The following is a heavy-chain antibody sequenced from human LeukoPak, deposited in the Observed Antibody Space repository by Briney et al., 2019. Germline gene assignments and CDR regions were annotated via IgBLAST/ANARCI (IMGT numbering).Heavy chain of an antibody. CDR1: GGSISSGGYY. CDR2: IYYSGST. V-gene: IGHV4-31*03. D-gene: IGHD6-13*01. J-gene: IGHJ5*02. Sequence: SQTLSLTCTVSGGSISSGGYYWSWIRQHPGKGLEWIGYIYYSGSTNYNPSLKSRVTISVDTSKNQFSLKLSSVTAADTAVYYCARHGDSSSWYNWFDPWGQGTLVTVSS. CDR3: ARHGDSSSWYNWFDP.